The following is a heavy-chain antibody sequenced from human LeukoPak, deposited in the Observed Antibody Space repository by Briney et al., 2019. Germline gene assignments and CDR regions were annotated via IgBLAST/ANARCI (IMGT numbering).Heavy chain of an antibody. CDR3: ARSRSGYQFDY. Sequence: QPGGSLRLSCAASGFTFSSFSMDWVRQAPGKGLEWLSYISSTSSTMLYTDSVKGRFTISRDNAKNSLYLQMHSLRAEDTAVYYCARSRSGYQFDYWGQGTLVTVSS. V-gene: IGHV3-48*01. J-gene: IGHJ4*02. CDR1: GFTFSSFS. CDR2: ISSTSSTM. D-gene: IGHD2-2*01.